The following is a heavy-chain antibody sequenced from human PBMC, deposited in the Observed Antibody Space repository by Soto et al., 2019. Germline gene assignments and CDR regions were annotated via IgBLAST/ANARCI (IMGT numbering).Heavy chain of an antibody. CDR2: IYHSGST. CDR3: ANMGPGSFDP. CDR1: GGSICSDNW. J-gene: IGHJ5*02. V-gene: IGHV4-4*02. Sequence: PSETLSLTCAVSGGSICSDNWWSWVRQPPGKGLEWIGEIYHSGSTKYSPSLKSRVTISVDKSKNQLALKLSSVTAADTAVDYCANMGPGSFDPWGKGPLVTVSS. D-gene: IGHD3-10*01.